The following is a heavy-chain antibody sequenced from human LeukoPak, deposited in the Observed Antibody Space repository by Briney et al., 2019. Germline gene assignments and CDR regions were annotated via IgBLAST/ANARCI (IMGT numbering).Heavy chain of an antibody. D-gene: IGHD4-17*01. CDR2: IYSGGNT. Sequence: GGSLRLSCTVSEFTVSSNSMSWVRQAPGKGPEWVSFIYSGGNTHYSDSVKGRFTISRDNSKNTLYLQMNSLRADDTAVYYCARRAGEYSHPYDYWGQGTLVTVSS. J-gene: IGHJ4*02. CDR3: ARRAGEYSHPYDY. V-gene: IGHV3-53*01. CDR1: EFTVSSNS.